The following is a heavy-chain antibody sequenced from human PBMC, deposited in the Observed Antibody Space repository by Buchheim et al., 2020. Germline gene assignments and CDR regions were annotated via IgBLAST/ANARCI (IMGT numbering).Heavy chain of an antibody. CDR2: INHSGST. CDR1: GGSFSGYY. D-gene: IGHD2-21*01. CDR3: ARGGAYCGGDCYPGRYFDY. Sequence: QVQLQQWGAGLLKPSETLSLTCAVYGGSFSGYYWSWIRQPPGKGLEWIGEINHSGSTNYNPSLKSRVTISVETSKNQFSLKLSSVTAADTAVYYCARGGAYCGGDCYPGRYFDYWGQGTL. V-gene: IGHV4-34*01. J-gene: IGHJ4*02.